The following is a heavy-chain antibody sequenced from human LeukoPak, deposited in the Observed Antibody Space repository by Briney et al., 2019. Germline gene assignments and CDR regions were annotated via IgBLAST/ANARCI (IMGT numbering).Heavy chain of an antibody. CDR3: ARDRLLFSVYSNPRFDY. J-gene: IGHJ4*02. V-gene: IGHV1-18*01. CDR1: GYTFTSYG. Sequence: ASVKVSCKASGYTFTSYGISWVRQAPGQGLEWMGWISAYNGNTSYAQKLQGRVTMTTDTSTSTAYMELRSLRSDDTAVYYCARDRLLFSVYSNPRFDYWGQGTLVTVSS. D-gene: IGHD4-11*01. CDR2: ISAYNGNT.